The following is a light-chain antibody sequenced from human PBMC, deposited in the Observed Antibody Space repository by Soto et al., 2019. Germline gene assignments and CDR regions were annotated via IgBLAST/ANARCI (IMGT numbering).Light chain of an antibody. CDR2: KAS. CDR1: QSFSYW. CDR3: QQYNSYPWT. Sequence: DIQMTQSPSTLSASVGDRVTITCRASQSFSYWLAWYQQKPGKAPKLLIYKASNLESGVPSRFSGSGSGTEFTLTINRLHPDDFATYYCQQYNSYPWTFGQGTKVEIK. J-gene: IGKJ1*01. V-gene: IGKV1-5*03.